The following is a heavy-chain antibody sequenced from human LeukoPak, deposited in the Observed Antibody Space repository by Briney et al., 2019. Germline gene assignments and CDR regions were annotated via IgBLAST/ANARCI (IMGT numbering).Heavy chain of an antibody. Sequence: SSVKVSCKASGGTFSSYAISWVRQAPGQGLEWMGRIIPIFGTANYAQKFQGRVTITTDASTSTAYLGLSSLGSEDTALSYCATTDYDGSMSYHDYWGQGTLVSVSS. CDR3: ATTDYDGSMSYHDY. V-gene: IGHV1-69*05. CDR1: GGTFSSYA. CDR2: IIPIFGTA. J-gene: IGHJ4*02. D-gene: IGHD3-10*01.